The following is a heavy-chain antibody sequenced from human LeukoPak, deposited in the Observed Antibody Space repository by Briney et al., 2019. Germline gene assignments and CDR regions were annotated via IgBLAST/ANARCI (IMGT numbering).Heavy chain of an antibody. V-gene: IGHV4-4*07. CDR2: IYTSEST. J-gene: IGHJ5*02. D-gene: IGHD6-19*01. Sequence: PSETLSLTCTVSGGSISSYYWSWIPQPAGKGLEWIGRIYTSESTNYNPSLKSRVTMSVDTSKNQFSLKLTSVTAADTAVYYCARDLTVAGTGDWFDPWGQETLVTVSS. CDR1: GGSISSYY. CDR3: ARDLTVAGTGDWFDP.